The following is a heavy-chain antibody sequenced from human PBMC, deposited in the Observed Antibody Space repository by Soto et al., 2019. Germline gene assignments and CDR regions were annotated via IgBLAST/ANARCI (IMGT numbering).Heavy chain of an antibody. CDR1: GFTFNSYW. J-gene: IGHJ4*02. Sequence: VQLVESGGGLVQPGGSLRLSCATAGFTFNSYWMTWVRQAPGKGLEWLGNIKEDGSDEYYMDSVKGRFTISRDNAKMSLDLQMPSLRADDSAVYYCARGGRSGNRYQYFDYWGQGTLVTVSS. CDR2: IKEDGSDE. V-gene: IGHV3-7*01. CDR3: ARGGRSGNRYQYFDY. D-gene: IGHD6-19*01.